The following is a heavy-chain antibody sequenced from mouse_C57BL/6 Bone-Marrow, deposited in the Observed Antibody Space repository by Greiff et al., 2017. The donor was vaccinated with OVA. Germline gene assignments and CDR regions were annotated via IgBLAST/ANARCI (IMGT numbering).Heavy chain of an antibody. D-gene: IGHD2-3*01. CDR1: GFTFSDYG. CDR2: ISSGSSTI. J-gene: IGHJ2*01. CDR3: ARWLLPFYFDY. Sequence: EVMLVESGGGLVKPGGSLKLSCAASGFTFSDYGMHWVRQAPEKGLEWVAYISSGSSTIYYADTVKGRFTISRDNAKNTLFLQMTSLRSEDTARYYGARWLLPFYFDYWGQGTTLTVSS. V-gene: IGHV5-17*01.